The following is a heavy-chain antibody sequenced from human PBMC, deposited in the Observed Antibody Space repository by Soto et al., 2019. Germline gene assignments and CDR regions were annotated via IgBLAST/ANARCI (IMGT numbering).Heavy chain of an antibody. Sequence: GESLKISCKGSGYSFTSYWIGWVRQMPGKGLEWMGIIYPGDSDTRYSPSFQGQVTISADKSISTAYLQWSSLKASDTAMYYCARRITNYYDSSGYYYAPYWYFDLWGRGTLVTVSS. CDR2: IYPGDSDT. D-gene: IGHD3-22*01. CDR3: ARRITNYYDSSGYYYAPYWYFDL. CDR1: GYSFTSYW. J-gene: IGHJ2*01. V-gene: IGHV5-51*01.